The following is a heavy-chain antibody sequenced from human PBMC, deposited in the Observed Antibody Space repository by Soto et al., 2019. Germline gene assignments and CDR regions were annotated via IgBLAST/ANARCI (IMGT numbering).Heavy chain of an antibody. Sequence: ASVKVSCKASGYTCTSYGISWVRQAPGQGLEWMGWINPNSGGTNYAQKFQGWVTMTRDTSISTAYMELSRLRSDDTAVYYCARARTSYYYGMDVWGQGTTVTVSS. CDR3: ARARTSYYYGMDV. V-gene: IGHV1-2*04. CDR1: GYTCTSYG. CDR2: INPNSGGT. J-gene: IGHJ6*02.